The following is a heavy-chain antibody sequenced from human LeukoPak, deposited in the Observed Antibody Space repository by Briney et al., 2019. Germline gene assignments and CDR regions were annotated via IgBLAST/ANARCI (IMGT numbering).Heavy chain of an antibody. J-gene: IGHJ4*02. Sequence: GGSLRLSCAASGFTFSNFWMSWVRQAPGKGLEWVANIRQDGNEKYYLDSVKGRFTISRDNAKNSLYLQMNSLRAEDTAVYYCARGYCSSTSCLFDYWGQGTLVTVSS. CDR2: IRQDGNEK. CDR3: ARGYCSSTSCLFDY. D-gene: IGHD2-2*01. V-gene: IGHV3-7*01. CDR1: GFTFSNFW.